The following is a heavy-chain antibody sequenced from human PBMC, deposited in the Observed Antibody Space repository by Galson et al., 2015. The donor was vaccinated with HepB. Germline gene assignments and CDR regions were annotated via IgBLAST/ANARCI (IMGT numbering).Heavy chain of an antibody. D-gene: IGHD6-19*01. J-gene: IGHJ2*01. V-gene: IGHV3-21*06. CDR3: ASDWERWLDPDWYFDL. CDR1: GFTFSRDS. Sequence: SLRLSCAASGFTFSRDSMNWVRQAPGKGLEWVASIRTGSNYIKFEDSVKGRFTISRDNAKNLHYLQVNSLRDEDTDVYSCASDWERWLDPDWYFDLWGRGTLVTVSS. CDR2: IRTGSNYI.